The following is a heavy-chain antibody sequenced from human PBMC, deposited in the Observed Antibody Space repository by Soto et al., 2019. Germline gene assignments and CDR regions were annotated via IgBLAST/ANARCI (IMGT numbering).Heavy chain of an antibody. CDR2: IRSKAYGGTT. CDR3: TRAKIAVAGRSFDP. Sequence: PGGSLRLSCTASGFTFGIYAMSWFRQAPGKGLEWVGFIRSKAYGGTTEYAASVKGRFTISRDDSKSIAYLQMNSLKTEDTAVYYCTRAKIAVAGRSFDPWGQGTLVTVSS. J-gene: IGHJ5*02. V-gene: IGHV3-49*03. D-gene: IGHD6-19*01. CDR1: GFTFGIYA.